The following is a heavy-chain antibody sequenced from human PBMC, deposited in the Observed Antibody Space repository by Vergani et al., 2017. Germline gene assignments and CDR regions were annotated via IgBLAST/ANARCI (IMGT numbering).Heavy chain of an antibody. V-gene: IGHV3-23*01. J-gene: IGHJ4*02. D-gene: IGHD6-6*01. Sequence: EVQLLESGGGLVQPGGSLRLSCAASGFTFSSYAMSWVRQAPGKGLEWVSAISGSGGSTYYADSVKGRFTISRDNSKNTLYLQMNSLRAEDTAVYYCAKTPIAARWVFDYWGQRTLVTVSS. CDR2: ISGSGGST. CDR3: AKTPIAARWVFDY. CDR1: GFTFSSYA.